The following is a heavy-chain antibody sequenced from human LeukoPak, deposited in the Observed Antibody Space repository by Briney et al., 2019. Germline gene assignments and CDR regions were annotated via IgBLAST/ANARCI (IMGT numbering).Heavy chain of an antibody. CDR1: GFTFSSYA. CDR2: ISGSGGYT. J-gene: IGHJ5*02. V-gene: IGHV3-23*01. CDR3: ARDKGASTIGWFDH. Sequence: GGSLRLSCAASGFTFSSYAMSWVRQAPGKGLGWVSAISGSGGYTYYADSVKGRFTISRDNSKNTLYLQMNSLRAEDTAVYYCARDKGASTIGWFDHWGQGTLVTVSS. D-gene: IGHD3-16*01.